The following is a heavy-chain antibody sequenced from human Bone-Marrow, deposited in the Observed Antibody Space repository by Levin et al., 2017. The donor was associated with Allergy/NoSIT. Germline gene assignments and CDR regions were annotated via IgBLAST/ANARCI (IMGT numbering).Heavy chain of an antibody. CDR3: AKDRRFLEWLYYGMDV. D-gene: IGHD3-3*01. CDR2: ISYDGSNK. CDR1: GFTFSSYG. J-gene: IGHJ6*02. Sequence: GESLKISCAASGFTFSSYGMHWVRQAPGKGLEWVAVISYDGSNKYYADSVKGRFTISRDNSKNTLYLQMNSLRAEDTAVYYCAKDRRFLEWLYYGMDVWGQGTTVTVSS. V-gene: IGHV3-30*18.